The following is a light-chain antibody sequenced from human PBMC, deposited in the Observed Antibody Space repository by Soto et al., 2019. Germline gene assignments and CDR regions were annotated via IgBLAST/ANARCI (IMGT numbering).Light chain of an antibody. V-gene: IGKV3-20*01. CDR3: QQYGSSLGT. CDR2: GTS. Sequence: EIVLTQSPGTLSLSPGERATLSCRASQSVSSNYLAWYQQKPGQTPSLLIYGTSSRATGIPDRSSGSGSGTDFTLTISRLEPEDVAVYYCQQYGSSLGTFGQGTQVQIQ. J-gene: IGKJ1*01. CDR1: QSVSSNY.